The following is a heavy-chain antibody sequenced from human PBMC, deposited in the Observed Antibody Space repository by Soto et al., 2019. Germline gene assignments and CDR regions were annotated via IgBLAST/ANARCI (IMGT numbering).Heavy chain of an antibody. CDR3: ARGGSAYSSGWYWVSDY. CDR1: GYTFTSYG. J-gene: IGHJ4*02. CDR2: ISAYNGNT. D-gene: IGHD6-19*01. Sequence: QVQLVQSGAEVKKPGASVKVSCKASGYTFTSYGINWVRQAPGQGLEWMGWISAYNGNTNYAQKLQGRVIMTTDTSPSTAYMELRSPRSDDTAVYYCARGGSAYSSGWYWVSDYWGQGTLVTVSS. V-gene: IGHV1-18*04.